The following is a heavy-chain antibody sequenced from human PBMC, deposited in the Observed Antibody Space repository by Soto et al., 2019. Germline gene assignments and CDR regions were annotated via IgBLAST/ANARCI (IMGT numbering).Heavy chain of an antibody. CDR1: GYPFTSYG. Sequence: QVHLVQSGAEVRKPGASVKVSCKGSGYPFTSYGIAWVRQAPGQGLEWMGWISAHNDNTNYAQKVQGRVTVTRDTSTSTAYMELRNLRSDDTAVYYCARGRYGDYWGQGALVTVSS. CDR2: ISAHNDNT. CDR3: ARGRYGDY. V-gene: IGHV1-18*01. J-gene: IGHJ4*02. D-gene: IGHD1-1*01.